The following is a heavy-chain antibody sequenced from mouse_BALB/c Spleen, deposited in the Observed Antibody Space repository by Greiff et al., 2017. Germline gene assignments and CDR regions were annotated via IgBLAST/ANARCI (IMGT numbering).Heavy chain of an antibody. CDR3: ERRPGGSSAWFAY. J-gene: IGHJ3*01. Sequence: EVKLLESGGGLVQPGGSLKLSCAASGFDFSRYWMSWVRQAPGKGLEWIGEINPDSSTINYTPSLKDKFIISRDNAKNTLYLQMSKVRAEDTALYYCERRPGGSSAWFAYWGQGTLVTVSA. CDR2: INPDSSTI. CDR1: GFDFSRYW. V-gene: IGHV4-1*02. D-gene: IGHD1-1*02.